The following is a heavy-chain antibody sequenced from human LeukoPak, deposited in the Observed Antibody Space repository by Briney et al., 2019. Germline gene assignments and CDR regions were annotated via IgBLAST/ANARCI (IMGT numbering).Heavy chain of an antibody. Sequence: ASVKVSCKASGYTFTSYAVNWVRQAPGQGLEWMGWISTNTGNPTYAQGFTGRFVFSLDISVSTAYLQISSLKAEDSAVYYCARQNTVAAPGTRFDPWGQGTLVTVSS. D-gene: IGHD6-13*01. CDR3: ARQNTVAAPGTRFDP. CDR1: GYTFTSYA. V-gene: IGHV7-4-1*02. CDR2: ISTNTGNP. J-gene: IGHJ5*02.